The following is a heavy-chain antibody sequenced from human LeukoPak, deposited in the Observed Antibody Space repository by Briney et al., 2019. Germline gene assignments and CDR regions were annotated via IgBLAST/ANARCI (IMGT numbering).Heavy chain of an antibody. J-gene: IGHJ4*02. CDR2: ISPDGGEK. D-gene: IGHD2-15*01. CDR1: GFTFSSFW. V-gene: IGHV3-7*01. Sequence: PGGSLRLSCVASGFTFSSFWMNWVRQAPGKGLERVGTISPDGGEKYYVDSVKGRFTISRDNAKTSLYLQLNSLRADDTALYFCARGIVVVAGASDHFDYWGQGTLITVSS. CDR3: ARGIVVVAGASDHFDY.